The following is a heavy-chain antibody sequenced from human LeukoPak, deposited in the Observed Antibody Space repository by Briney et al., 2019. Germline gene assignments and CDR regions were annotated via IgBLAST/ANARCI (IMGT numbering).Heavy chain of an antibody. CDR2: ISGSGGST. V-gene: IGHV3-23*01. CDR3: AKPYCSSTSCPIDY. J-gene: IGHJ4*02. D-gene: IGHD2-2*01. Sequence: GGSLRLSCAASGFTFSSYAMSWVRQAPGKGLEWVSAISGSGGSTYYAYSGKGRFTMSRDNSKNTLYLQMNSLRVEDTAVYYCAKPYCSSTSCPIDYWGQGTLVTVSS. CDR1: GFTFSSYA.